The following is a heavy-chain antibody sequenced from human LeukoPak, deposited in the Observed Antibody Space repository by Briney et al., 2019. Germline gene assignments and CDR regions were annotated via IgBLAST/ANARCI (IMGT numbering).Heavy chain of an antibody. D-gene: IGHD3-3*01. V-gene: IGHV3-30*04. CDR2: ISYDGSNK. J-gene: IGHJ4*02. Sequence: PGRSLRLSCAASGFTFSSYAMHWVRQAPGKGLEWVAVISYDGSNKYYADSVKGRFTISRDNSKNTLYLQMNSLRAEDTAVYYCAKDYDFWSGYQPLYFDYWGQGTLVTVSS. CDR3: AKDYDFWSGYQPLYFDY. CDR1: GFTFSSYA.